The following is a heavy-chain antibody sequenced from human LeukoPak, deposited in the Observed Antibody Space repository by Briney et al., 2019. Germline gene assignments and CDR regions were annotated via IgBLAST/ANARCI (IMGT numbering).Heavy chain of an antibody. CDR2: MYYSGST. D-gene: IGHD3-22*01. J-gene: IGHJ1*01. Sequence: SETLSLTCTVSGGSISSYYWSWIRQPPGKGLEWIGYMYYSGSTNYNPSLKSRVTISVYTSENQFSVKLSSVTAADTAVYYCARLKYYYDSSGYRAEYFQHWGQGTLVTVSS. CDR3: ARLKYYYDSSGYRAEYFQH. CDR1: GGSISSYY. V-gene: IGHV4-59*01.